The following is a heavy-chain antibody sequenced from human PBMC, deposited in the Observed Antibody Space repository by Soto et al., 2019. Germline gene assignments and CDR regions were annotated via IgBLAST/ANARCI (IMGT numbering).Heavy chain of an antibody. J-gene: IGHJ4*02. CDR2: SIPVFGTA. Sequence: QVQLVQSGAEVKKPGSSVKLSCKASGGTFRNYAISWVRQAPGQGLEWMGGSIPVFGTANYAQTFQGRFTITADESTSTAYMELSSMRSEDTAVYYWAIPLPKQQLVRGAFDHWGQGTLVTVAS. CDR3: AIPLPKQQLVRGAFDH. CDR1: GGTFRNYA. V-gene: IGHV1-69*01. D-gene: IGHD6-13*01.